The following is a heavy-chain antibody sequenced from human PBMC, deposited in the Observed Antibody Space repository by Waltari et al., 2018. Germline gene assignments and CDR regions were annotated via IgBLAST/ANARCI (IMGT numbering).Heavy chain of an antibody. V-gene: IGHV4-34*01. J-gene: IGHJ6*04. CDR2: INHSGST. CDR3: ARILTGYYMDV. D-gene: IGHD3-9*01. Sequence: QVQLQQWGAGLLKPSETLSLTCAVYGGSFSGYYWSWIRQPPGKGLEWIGEINHSGSTNYNPSLKSRVTISVDTSKNQFSLKLSSVTAADTAVYYCARILTGYYMDVWGKGTTVTVSS. CDR1: GGSFSGYY.